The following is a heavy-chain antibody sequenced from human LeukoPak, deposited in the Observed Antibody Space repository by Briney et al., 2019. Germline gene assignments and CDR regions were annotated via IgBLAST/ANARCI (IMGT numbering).Heavy chain of an antibody. Sequence: SETLSLTCTVSGGSISSSSYYWGWIRQPPGKGLEWIGSIYYSGSTYYNPSLKSRVTISVDTSKNQFSLKLSSVTAADTAVYYCARASSGSYAYYYYYMDVWGKGTTVTVSS. CDR2: IYYSGST. J-gene: IGHJ6*03. D-gene: IGHD1-26*01. V-gene: IGHV4-39*07. CDR3: ARASSGSYAYYYYYMDV. CDR1: GGSISSSSYY.